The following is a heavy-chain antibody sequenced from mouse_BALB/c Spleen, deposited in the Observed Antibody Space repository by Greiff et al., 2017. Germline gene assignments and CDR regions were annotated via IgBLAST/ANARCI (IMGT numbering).Heavy chain of an antibody. V-gene: IGHV1S137*01. CDR2: ISTYYGDA. CDR1: GYTFTDYA. CDR3: AREGANAMDY. Sequence: QVQLQQPGAELVMPGASVKMSCKASGYTFTDYAMHWVKQSHAKSLEWIGVISTYYGDASYNQKFKGKATMTVDKSSSTAYMELARLTSEDSAIYYCAREGANAMDYWGQGTSVTVSS. J-gene: IGHJ4*01.